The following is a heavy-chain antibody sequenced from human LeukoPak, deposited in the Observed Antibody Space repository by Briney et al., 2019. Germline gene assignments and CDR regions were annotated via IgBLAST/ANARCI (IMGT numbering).Heavy chain of an antibody. Sequence: SETLSLTCTVSGGSISSYYWGWIRQPPGKGLEWIGSIYYSGSTYYNPSLKSRVTISVDTSKNQFSLKLSSVTAADTAVYYCARMPDILTGLDSWGQGTLVTVSS. D-gene: IGHD3-9*01. CDR3: ARMPDILTGLDS. J-gene: IGHJ4*02. CDR2: IYYSGST. CDR1: GGSISSYY. V-gene: IGHV4-39*07.